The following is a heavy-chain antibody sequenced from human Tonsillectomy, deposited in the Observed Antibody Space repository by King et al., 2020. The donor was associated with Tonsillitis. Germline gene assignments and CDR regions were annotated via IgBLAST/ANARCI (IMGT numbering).Heavy chain of an antibody. CDR3: ATAPIHPAWDYYYYYMDV. V-gene: IGHV3-11*05. J-gene: IGHJ6*03. CDR1: GFTFSDYY. CDR2: ISSSSSYT. Sequence: VQLVESGGGLVKPGGSQRLSCAASGFTFSDYYMSWIRQAPGKGLEWVSYISSSSSYTNYADSVKGRFTISRDNAKNSLYLQMNSLRAEDTAVYYCATAPIHPAWDYYYYYMDVWGKGTTVTVSS. D-gene: IGHD5-18*01.